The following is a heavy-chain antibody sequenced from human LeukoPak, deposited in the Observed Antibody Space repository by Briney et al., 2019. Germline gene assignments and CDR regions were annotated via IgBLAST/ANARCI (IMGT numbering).Heavy chain of an antibody. Sequence: ASVKVPCKASGYTFTGYYMHWVRQAPGQGLEWMGWINPNSGGTNYAQKFQGRVTMTRDTSISTAYMELSRLRSDDTAVYYCAIQFDIVVVPPKENYMDVWGKGTTVTVSS. D-gene: IGHD2-2*01. V-gene: IGHV1-2*02. CDR3: AIQFDIVVVPPKENYMDV. CDR1: GYTFTGYY. J-gene: IGHJ6*03. CDR2: INPNSGGT.